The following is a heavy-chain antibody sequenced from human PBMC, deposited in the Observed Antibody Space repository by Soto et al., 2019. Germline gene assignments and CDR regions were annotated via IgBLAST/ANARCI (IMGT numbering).Heavy chain of an antibody. CDR2: ISYDGSNK. V-gene: IGHV3-30*18. J-gene: IGHJ6*02. Sequence: QVQLVESGGGVVQPGRSLRLSCAASGFTFSSYGMHWVRQAPGTGLEWVAVISYDGSNKYYADSVKGRFTISRDNSNNTIYLPMNSLRAVYTAVYYCAKDGVCSRTSGYDYYYYYGMDVWGQGTTVTVSS. CDR1: GFTFSSYG. CDR3: AKDGVCSRTSGYDYYYYYGMDV. D-gene: IGHD2-2*01.